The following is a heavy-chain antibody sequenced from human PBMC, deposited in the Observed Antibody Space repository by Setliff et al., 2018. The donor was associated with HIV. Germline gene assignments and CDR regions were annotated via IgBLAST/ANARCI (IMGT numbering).Heavy chain of an antibody. J-gene: IGHJ4*02. CDR2: ISPTDSAT. D-gene: IGHD1-1*01. CDR1: GYRFTSYW. Sequence: GESLKISCKAGGYRFTSYWIGWVRQMPGKGLEWVGIISPTDSATTYTPAFQGQVSMSVDVSISTAFLQWNSLRASDSATYYCVRSGKVGELYGFRGQGTPVTVSS. V-gene: IGHV5-51*01. CDR3: VRSGKVGELYGF.